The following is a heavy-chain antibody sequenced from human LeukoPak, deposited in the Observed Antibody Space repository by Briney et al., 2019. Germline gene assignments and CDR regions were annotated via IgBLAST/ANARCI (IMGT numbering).Heavy chain of an antibody. CDR3: ARGGGLDV. Sequence: GALKPSCAAPGFNLCSFWMELARQAPGKGLEWVASINHNGNVNYYVDSVKGRFTISRDNAKNSLYLQMSNLRAEDTAVYFCARGGGLDVWGQGATVTVSS. D-gene: IGHD3-16*01. CDR2: INHNGNVN. V-gene: IGHV3-7*03. CDR1: GFNLCSFW. J-gene: IGHJ6*02.